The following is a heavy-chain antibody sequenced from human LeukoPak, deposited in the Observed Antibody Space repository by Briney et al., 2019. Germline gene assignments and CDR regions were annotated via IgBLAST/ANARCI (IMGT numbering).Heavy chain of an antibody. CDR3: AELGITMIGGV. V-gene: IGHV3-48*03. D-gene: IGHD3-10*02. CDR1: GFTFSSYE. CDR2: ISSSSSTI. Sequence: GGSLRLSSADSGFTFSSYEMNWVRQAPGQGLEGVSYISSSSSTIYYADSVKGRFTISRDNAKNSLYLQMNSLRAEDTAVYYCAELGITMIGGVWGKGTTVTISS. J-gene: IGHJ6*04.